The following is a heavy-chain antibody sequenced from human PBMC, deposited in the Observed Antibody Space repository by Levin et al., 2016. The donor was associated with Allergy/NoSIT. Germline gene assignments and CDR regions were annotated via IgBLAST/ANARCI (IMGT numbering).Heavy chain of an antibody. J-gene: IGHJ4*02. CDR3: ASLDYYGSGSYPSYFDY. D-gene: IGHD3-10*01. CDR2: ISSSSSTI. Sequence: WIRQPPGKGLEWVSYISSSSSTIYYADSVKGRFTISRDNAKNSLYLQMNSLRDEDTAVYYCASLDYYGSGSYPSYFDYWGQGTLVTVSS. V-gene: IGHV3-48*02.